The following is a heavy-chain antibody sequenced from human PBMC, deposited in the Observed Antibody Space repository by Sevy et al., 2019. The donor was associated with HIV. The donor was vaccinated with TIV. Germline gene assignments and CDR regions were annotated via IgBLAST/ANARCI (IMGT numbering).Heavy chain of an antibody. CDR2: ISSSGSTI. CDR1: GFTFSDYY. Sequence: GGSLRLSCAASGFTFSDYYMSWIRQAPGKGLEWVSYISSSGSTIYYGASVKGQFTNSRDNAKNLLSLQMNSLRAEDTAVYYCARRRGNYYDTSGYYFDDYWGQGTLVTVSS. V-gene: IGHV3-11*01. CDR3: ARRRGNYYDTSGYYFDDY. J-gene: IGHJ4*02. D-gene: IGHD3-22*01.